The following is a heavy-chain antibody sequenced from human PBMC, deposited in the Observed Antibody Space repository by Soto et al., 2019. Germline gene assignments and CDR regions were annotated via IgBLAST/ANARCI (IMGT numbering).Heavy chain of an antibody. CDR3: ARLVYDTRLNYMYFDF. J-gene: IGHJ4*02. Sequence: SETLSLTCAVYGVSISSGNWWTWVRQSPQRGLEYIGEIFHDGTANYYPSFERRVAISVDTSKNRFSLKLTSVTAADTAIYFCARLVYDTRLNYMYFDFWGQGTLVTVSS. CDR1: GVSISSGNW. V-gene: IGHV4-4*02. CDR2: IFHDGTA. D-gene: IGHD3-10*01.